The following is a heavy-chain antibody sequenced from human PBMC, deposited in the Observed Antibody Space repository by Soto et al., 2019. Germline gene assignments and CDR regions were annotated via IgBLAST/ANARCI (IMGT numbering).Heavy chain of an antibody. V-gene: IGHV4-30-2*01. D-gene: IGHD1-7*01. CDR1: GGSISSGGYS. J-gene: IGHJ5*02. CDR2: IYHSGST. Sequence: SETLSLTCAVSGGSISSGGYSWSWIRQPPGKGLEWIGYIYHSGSTYYNPSLKSRVTISVGRSKNQFSLKLSSVTAADTAVYYCARAYNWNYSPFDPWGQGTLVTVSS. CDR3: ARAYNWNYSPFDP.